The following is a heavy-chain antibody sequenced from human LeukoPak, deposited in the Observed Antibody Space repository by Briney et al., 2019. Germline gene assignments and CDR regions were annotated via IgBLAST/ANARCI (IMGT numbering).Heavy chain of an antibody. V-gene: IGHV3-74*01. CDR1: GFTFSSYG. Sequence: GGSLRLSCAASGFTFSSYGMHWVRQAPGKGLVCVSRINGDGSTTNYADSVKGRFTVSRDNAKNTLFLQMNSLRAEDTAVYYCVPEEKYSSGWFYFDSWGQGTLVTVSS. CDR3: VPEEKYSSGWFYFDS. D-gene: IGHD6-19*01. J-gene: IGHJ4*02. CDR2: INGDGSTT.